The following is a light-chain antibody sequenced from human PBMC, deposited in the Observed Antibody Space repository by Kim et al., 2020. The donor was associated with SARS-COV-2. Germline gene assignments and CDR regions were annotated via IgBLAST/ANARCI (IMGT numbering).Light chain of an antibody. V-gene: IGLV1-44*01. CDR2: KSD. CDR3: AAWDDSLNVVV. Sequence: QSVLTQPPSASGAPGQRVTISCSGSTSNVASNAVNWYQQLPGTAPKLLVYKSDQRPSEVPDRFSASKSGTSASLAINGLQSEDEADYYCAAWDDSLNVVVFGGGTQLTVL. CDR1: TSNVASNA. J-gene: IGLJ2*01.